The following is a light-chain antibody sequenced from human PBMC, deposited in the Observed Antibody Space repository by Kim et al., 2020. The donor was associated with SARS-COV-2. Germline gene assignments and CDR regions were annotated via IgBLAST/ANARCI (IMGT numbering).Light chain of an antibody. V-gene: IGKV1-17*01. CDR1: QGINND. J-gene: IGKJ4*01. CDR2: TTS. Sequence: ASVGDRVTITCRASQGINNDLGWFQQKPGRAPKRLIYTTSSLQSGVPSRFSGSGSGTGFTLTISSLEPEDFATYYCLQHHSYPLSFGGGTKVDIK. CDR3: LQHHSYPLS.